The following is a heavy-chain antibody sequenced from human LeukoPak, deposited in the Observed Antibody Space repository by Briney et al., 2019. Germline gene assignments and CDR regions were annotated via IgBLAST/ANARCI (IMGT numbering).Heavy chain of an antibody. CDR2: INHSGST. Sequence: PSETLSLTCAVYGGSFSGYYWSWIRQPPGKGLEWIGEINHSGSTNYNPSLKSRVTISVDTSKNQFSLKLSSVTAADTAVYYCARGCASSGPTRFEYWGQGTLVTVSS. D-gene: IGHD3-22*01. CDR3: ARGCASSGPTRFEY. CDR1: GGSFSGYY. V-gene: IGHV4-34*01. J-gene: IGHJ4*02.